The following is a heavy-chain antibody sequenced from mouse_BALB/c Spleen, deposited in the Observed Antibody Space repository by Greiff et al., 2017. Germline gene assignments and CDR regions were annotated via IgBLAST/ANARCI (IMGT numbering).Heavy chain of an antibody. J-gene: IGHJ3*01. CDR1: GFSFTSYG. V-gene: IGHV2-9*02. Sequence: VQLQESGPGLVAPSQSLSITCTVSGFSFTSYGVHWVRQPPGKGLEWLGVIWAGGSTNYNSPLMSRLSISKDNSTSQVFLKMNSLQTDDTAMYYCASSSEAWFAYWGQGTLVTVSA. CDR2: IWAGGST. CDR3: ASSSEAWFAY. D-gene: IGHD1-1*01.